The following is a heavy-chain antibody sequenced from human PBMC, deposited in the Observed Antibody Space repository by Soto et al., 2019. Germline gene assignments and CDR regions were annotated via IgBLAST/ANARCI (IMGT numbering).Heavy chain of an antibody. CDR2: IYYSGST. D-gene: IGHD2-15*01. CDR3: AKVGEYYYYYYMDV. CDR1: GSSISSYY. J-gene: IGHJ6*03. V-gene: IGHV4-59*05. Sequence: SETLSLTCTVSGSSISSYYWSWIRQPPGKGLEWIGSIYYSGSTYYNPSLKSRVTISVGTSKNQFSLKLSSVTAADTAVYYCAKVGEYYYYYYMDVWDKGTTVTVSS.